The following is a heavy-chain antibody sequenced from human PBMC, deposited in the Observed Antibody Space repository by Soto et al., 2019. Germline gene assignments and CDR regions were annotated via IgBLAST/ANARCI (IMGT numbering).Heavy chain of an antibody. CDR1: GGSFSGYC. Sequence: SETLSLTCAVYGGSFSGYCWSWIRQPPGKGLEWIGEINHSGSTNYNPSLKSRVTISVDTSKNQFSLKLSSVTAADTAVYYCARQFYYGSGGWGQGTLVTVSS. CDR2: INHSGST. CDR3: ARQFYYGSGG. V-gene: IGHV4-34*01. D-gene: IGHD3-10*01. J-gene: IGHJ4*02.